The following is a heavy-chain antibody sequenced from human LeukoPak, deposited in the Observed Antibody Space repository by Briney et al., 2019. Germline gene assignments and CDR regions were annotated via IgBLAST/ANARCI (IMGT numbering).Heavy chain of an antibody. D-gene: IGHD5-18*01. Sequence: ASVKVSCKASGYTFTSYGISWVRQAPGQGLEWMGWISAYNGNTNYAQKLQGRVTMTTDTSTSTAYMELSSLRSEDTAVYYCARDQRYSYGHYYYYYMDVWGKGTTVTVSS. CDR3: ARDQRYSYGHYYYYYMDV. V-gene: IGHV1-18*01. J-gene: IGHJ6*03. CDR1: GYTFTSYG. CDR2: ISAYNGNT.